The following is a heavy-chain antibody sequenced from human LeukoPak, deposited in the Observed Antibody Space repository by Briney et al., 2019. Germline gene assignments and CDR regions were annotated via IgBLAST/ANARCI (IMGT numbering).Heavy chain of an antibody. Sequence: PSETLSLTCTASGYSISSGYYWGWIRQPPGKGLEWIGSIYHSGSTYYNPSLKSRVTISVDTSKNQFSLKLSSVTAADTAVYYCARDGLWSSHFDYWGQGTLVTVSS. CDR1: GYSISSGYY. CDR2: IYHSGST. V-gene: IGHV4-38-2*02. D-gene: IGHD5-18*01. CDR3: ARDGLWSSHFDY. J-gene: IGHJ4*02.